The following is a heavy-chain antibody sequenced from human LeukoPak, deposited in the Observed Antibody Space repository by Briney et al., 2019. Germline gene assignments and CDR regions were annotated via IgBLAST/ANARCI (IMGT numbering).Heavy chain of an antibody. Sequence: PGGSLKLSCTASGFSFSNYDMHWVRQATGQGLEWISGIGPATDPLYPDSVKGRFTISRDNAKHSLYLQMNSLRAGDTAVYYCARGLMVREINLQLYYYYGMDVWGKGTTVTVSS. V-gene: IGHV3-13*05. CDR2: IGPATDP. CDR3: ARGLMVREINLQLYYYYGMDV. D-gene: IGHD3-10*01. J-gene: IGHJ6*04. CDR1: GFSFSNYD.